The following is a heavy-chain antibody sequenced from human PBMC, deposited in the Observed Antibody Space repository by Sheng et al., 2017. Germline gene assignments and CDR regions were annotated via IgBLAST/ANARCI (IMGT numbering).Heavy chain of an antibody. CDR2: ISSSGSTI. V-gene: IGHV3-11*04. J-gene: IGHJ4*02. D-gene: IGHD3-22*01. CDR3: ARATDYYDSSGYYRGGSADY. Sequence: QVQLVESGGGLVKPGGSLRLSCAASGFTFSDYYMSWIRQAPGKGLEWVSYISSSGSTIYYADSVKGRFTISRDNAKNSLYLQMNSLRAEDTAVYYCARATDYYDSSGYYRGGSADYWGQGTLVTVSS. CDR1: GFTFSDYY.